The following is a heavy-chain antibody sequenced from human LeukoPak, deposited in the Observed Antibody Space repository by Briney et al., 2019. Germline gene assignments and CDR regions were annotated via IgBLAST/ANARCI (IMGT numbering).Heavy chain of an antibody. CDR1: GFTFSSYE. J-gene: IGHJ4*02. D-gene: IGHD3-3*01. CDR3: ASGSLEYYFDY. CDR2: ISSSGDII. Sequence: GGSLRLSCAASGFTFSSYEMNWVRQAPGKGMETVSYISSSGDIIYYPDSMKGRFTISRDNAKNPLYLQMNSPRAEDTAVYYCASGSLEYYFDYWGQGILVTVFS. V-gene: IGHV3-48*03.